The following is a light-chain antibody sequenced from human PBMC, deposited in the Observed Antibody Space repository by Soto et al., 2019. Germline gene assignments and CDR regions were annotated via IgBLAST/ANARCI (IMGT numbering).Light chain of an antibody. V-gene: IGKV1-5*03. CDR3: QQYNSYRA. CDR1: QTLSSW. J-gene: IGKJ1*01. Sequence: DIQMTQSPSTLSGSVGDRVTITCQPSQTLSSWLAWYQQKAGKAPKLLIYKAYTLKSGVPSRFSGSGSGTEFTLTISSLQPDDFATYYCQQYNSYRAFGQGTKVDIK. CDR2: KAY.